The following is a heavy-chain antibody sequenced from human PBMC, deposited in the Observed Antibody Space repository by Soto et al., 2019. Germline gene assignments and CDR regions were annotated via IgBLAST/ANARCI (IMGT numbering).Heavy chain of an antibody. V-gene: IGHV3-23*01. J-gene: IGHJ6*02. D-gene: IGHD3-9*01. CDR3: AKDQDYDILTGYYRKPYYYYYGMDV. CDR2: ISGSGGST. Sequence: EVQLLESGGGLVQPGGSLRLSCAASGFTFSSYAMSWVRQAPGKGLEWVSAISGSGGSTYYADSVKGRFTISRDNSKNTLYLQMNSLRAEDTVVYYCAKDQDYDILTGYYRKPYYYYYGMDVWGQGTTVTVSS. CDR1: GFTFSSYA.